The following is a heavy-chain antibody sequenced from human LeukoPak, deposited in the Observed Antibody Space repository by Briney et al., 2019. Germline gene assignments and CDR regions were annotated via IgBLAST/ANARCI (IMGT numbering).Heavy chain of an antibody. D-gene: IGHD6-6*01. CDR1: GYTLTELS. V-gene: IGHV1-24*01. CDR2: FDPEDGET. Sequence: ASVKVSCKVSGYTLTELSMRWVRQAPGKGLEWMGGFDPEDGETIYAQKFQGRVTMTEDTSTDTAYMELSSLRSEDTAVYYCATVSSQYSTISDYWGQGTLVTVSS. J-gene: IGHJ4*02. CDR3: ATVSSQYSTISDY.